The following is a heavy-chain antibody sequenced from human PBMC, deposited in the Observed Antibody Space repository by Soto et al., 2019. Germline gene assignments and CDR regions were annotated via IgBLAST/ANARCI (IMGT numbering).Heavy chain of an antibody. Sequence: GGSLRLSCAASGFTFDDYAMHWVRQAPGKGLEWVSGISWNSGSIGYADSVKGRFTISRDNAKNSLYLQMNSLRAEDTALYYCAKDLFELSQCCMVVWGQGTTVIGSS. V-gene: IGHV3-9*01. D-gene: IGHD1-26*01. CDR3: AKDLFELSQCCMVV. CDR1: GFTFDDYA. J-gene: IGHJ6*02. CDR2: ISWNSGSI.